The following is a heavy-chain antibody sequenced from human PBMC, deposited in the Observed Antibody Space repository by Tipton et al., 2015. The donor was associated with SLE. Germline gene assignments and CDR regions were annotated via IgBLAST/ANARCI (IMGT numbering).Heavy chain of an antibody. Sequence: GLVKPSETLSLTCTVSGGSISRHFWSWIRQPPGKGLEWIGYVYYSGSTNYNPSLKSRVTISIDTSKNQFSLKLNSVTAADTAVYYCARDRYAGYDPLYNWFDPWGQGTLVTVSS. CDR3: ARDRYAGYDPLYNWFDP. J-gene: IGHJ5*02. CDR1: GGSISRHF. CDR2: VYYSGST. D-gene: IGHD5-12*01. V-gene: IGHV4-59*11.